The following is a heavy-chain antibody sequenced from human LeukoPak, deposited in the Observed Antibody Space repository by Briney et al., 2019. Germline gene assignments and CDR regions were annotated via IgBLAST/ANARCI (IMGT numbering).Heavy chain of an antibody. V-gene: IGHV4-38-2*02. CDR2: IYHSGST. CDR1: GYSISSGYY. D-gene: IGHD3-10*01. Sequence: SETLSLTCTVSGYSISSGYYWGWIRQPPGKGLEWIGSIYHSGSTYYNPSLKSRVTISVDTSKNQFSLKLNSVTPADTAVYYCARVGVHGGYYYMDVWGKGTTVTVSS. CDR3: ARVGVHGGYYYMDV. J-gene: IGHJ6*03.